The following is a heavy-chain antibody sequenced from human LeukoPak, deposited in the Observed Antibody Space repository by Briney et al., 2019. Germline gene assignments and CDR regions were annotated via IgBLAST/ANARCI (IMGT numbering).Heavy chain of an antibody. J-gene: IGHJ4*02. CDR2: ISGSGGST. CDR3: AKRDYGDYGY. Sequence: LXXXXXASGXTVSSXXXXWVXQXXXXXLEWVSAISGSGGSTYYADSVKGRFTISRDNSENTLYLQMNSLRAEDTAVYYCAKRDYGDYGYWGQGTLVTVSS. CDR1: GXTVSSXX. D-gene: IGHD4-17*01. V-gene: IGHV3-23*01.